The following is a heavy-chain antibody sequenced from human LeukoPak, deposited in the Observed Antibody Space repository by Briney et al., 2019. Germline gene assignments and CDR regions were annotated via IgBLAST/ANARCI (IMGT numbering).Heavy chain of an antibody. J-gene: IGHJ4*02. CDR1: GFTFSSYG. Sequence: PGGSLRLSCAASGFTFSSYGMHWVRQAPGKGLEWVAFIRYDGSNKYYADSVKGRFTISRDNSKNTLYLQMNSLRAEDTAVYYCAKERAVTALVSFDYWGQGTLVTVSS. D-gene: IGHD4-17*01. CDR2: IRYDGSNK. V-gene: IGHV3-30*02. CDR3: AKERAVTALVSFDY.